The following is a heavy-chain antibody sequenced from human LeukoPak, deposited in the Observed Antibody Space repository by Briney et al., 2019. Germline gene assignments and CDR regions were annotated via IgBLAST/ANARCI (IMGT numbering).Heavy chain of an antibody. CDR2: ISWNSGSI. Sequence: GGSLRLSCAASGFTFDDYAMHWVRQAPGKGLEWVSGISWNSGSIGHADSVKGRFTISRDNAKNSLYLQMNSLRAEDTAVYYCAKIGGRRSYYFDYWGQGTLVTVSS. D-gene: IGHD3-16*01. CDR3: AKIGGRRSYYFDY. CDR1: GFTFDDYA. J-gene: IGHJ4*02. V-gene: IGHV3-9*01.